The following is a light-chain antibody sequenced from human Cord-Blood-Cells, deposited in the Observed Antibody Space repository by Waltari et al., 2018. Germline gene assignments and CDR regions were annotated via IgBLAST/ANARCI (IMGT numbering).Light chain of an antibody. CDR1: SSDVGGYNY. Sequence: QSALTRPPSVSGSPGQSITISCTGTSSDVGGYNYVSWYQQHPGKAPKLMIYEVSNRPSGVSNRFSGSKSGNTASLTISGLQAEDEADYYCSSYTSSSTYVFGTGTKVTVL. CDR3: SSYTSSSTYV. CDR2: EVS. J-gene: IGLJ1*01. V-gene: IGLV2-14*01.